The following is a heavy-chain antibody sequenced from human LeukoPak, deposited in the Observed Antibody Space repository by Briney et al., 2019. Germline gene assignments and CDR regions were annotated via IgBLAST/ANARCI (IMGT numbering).Heavy chain of an antibody. D-gene: IGHD6-13*01. V-gene: IGHV3-7*03. CDR3: AKDLKASSWLLPYYYYYGMDV. CDR1: GFTFSSYW. J-gene: IGHJ6*02. CDR2: IKQDGSEK. Sequence: GGSLRLSCAASGFTFSSYWMSWVRQAPGKGLEWVANIKQDGSEKYYVDSVKGRFTISRDNAKNSLYLQMNSLRAEDTALYYCAKDLKASSWLLPYYYYYGMDVWGQGTTVTVSS.